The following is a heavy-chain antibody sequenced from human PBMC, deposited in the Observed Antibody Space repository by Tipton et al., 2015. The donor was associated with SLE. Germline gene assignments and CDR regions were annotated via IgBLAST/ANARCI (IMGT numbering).Heavy chain of an antibody. CDR2: NRDKTNSNPT. Sequence: GSLRLSCVASGFTFTDYFIDWVRQAPGKGLEWVGRNRDKTNSNPTEYAASVKGRFTISRDDAKSSLYLQMNHLKSEDTAVYYCVRARGYGLDVWGPGTTVTVS. CDR3: VRARGYGLDV. V-gene: IGHV3-72*01. J-gene: IGHJ6*02. CDR1: GFTFTDYF.